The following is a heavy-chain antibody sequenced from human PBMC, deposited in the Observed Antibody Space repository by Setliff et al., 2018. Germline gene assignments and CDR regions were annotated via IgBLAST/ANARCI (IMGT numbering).Heavy chain of an antibody. CDR1: GGSFSSYY. J-gene: IGHJ6*03. V-gene: IGHV4-34*01. CDR3: ARGRRHYYYYYMDV. Sequence: SETLSLTCAVYGGSFSSYYWSWIRQPPGKGLEWIGEINHSGSTNYNPSLKSRVTISVDTSKNQFSLKLSSVTAADTAVYYCARGRRHYYYYYMDVWGKGTTVTVSS. CDR2: INHSGST.